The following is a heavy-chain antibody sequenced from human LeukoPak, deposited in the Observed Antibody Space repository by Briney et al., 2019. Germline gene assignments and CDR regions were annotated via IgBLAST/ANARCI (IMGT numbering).Heavy chain of an antibody. CDR3: ARDGSGIPYYGSGSYDY. V-gene: IGHV4-59*01. D-gene: IGHD3-10*01. Sequence: PSETLSLTCTVSGGSISSYYWSWIRQPPGKGLKWIGYIYYSGSTNYNPSLKSRVTISVDTSKNQFSLKLSSVTAADTAVYYCARDGSGIPYYGSGSYDYWGQGTLVTVSS. CDR1: GGSISSYY. CDR2: IYYSGST. J-gene: IGHJ4*02.